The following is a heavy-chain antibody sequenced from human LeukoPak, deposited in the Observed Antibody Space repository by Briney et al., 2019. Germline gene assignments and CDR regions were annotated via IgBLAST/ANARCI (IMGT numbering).Heavy chain of an antibody. CDR3: AKVRCSSTSCYEYYFDY. J-gene: IGHJ4*02. Sequence: GGSLRLSCAASGFTFSSYAMSWVRQAPGKGLEGVAFIRYDGSNKYYADSVKGRFTISRDNSKNTLYLQMNSLRAEDTAVYYCAKVRCSSTSCYEYYFDYWGQGTLVTVSS. CDR2: IRYDGSNK. V-gene: IGHV3-30*02. CDR1: GFTFSSYA. D-gene: IGHD2-2*01.